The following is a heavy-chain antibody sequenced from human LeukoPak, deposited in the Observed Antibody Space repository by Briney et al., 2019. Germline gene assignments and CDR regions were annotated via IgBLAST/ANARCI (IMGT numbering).Heavy chain of an antibody. V-gene: IGHV3-23*01. D-gene: IGHD3-3*01. CDR2: ISGTSDTT. CDR3: AKADATIGGAFDI. CDR1: GFIFKNYA. Sequence: PGGSLRLSCAASGFIFKNYAMSWVRQAPGKGLEWVSIISGTSDTTRYGDSVRGRSTTSRDNPRNTLYLQMNSLRVDDTAVYYCAKADATIGGAFDIWGQGTMVTVSS. J-gene: IGHJ3*02.